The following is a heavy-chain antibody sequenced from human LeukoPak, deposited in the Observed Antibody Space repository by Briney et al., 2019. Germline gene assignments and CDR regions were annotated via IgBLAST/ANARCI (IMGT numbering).Heavy chain of an antibody. J-gene: IGHJ3*02. Sequence: PSETLSLTCTVSGGSISSYYWSWIRQPAGKGLEWIGRIYTSGSTNYNPSLKSRVTMSVDTSKNQFSLKLRSVTAADTAVYYCARGRYCSADICTGGDSFDIWGQGTMVSVSP. CDR2: IYTSGST. D-gene: IGHD2-15*01. CDR1: GGSISSYY. V-gene: IGHV4-4*07. CDR3: ARGRYCSADICTGGDSFDI.